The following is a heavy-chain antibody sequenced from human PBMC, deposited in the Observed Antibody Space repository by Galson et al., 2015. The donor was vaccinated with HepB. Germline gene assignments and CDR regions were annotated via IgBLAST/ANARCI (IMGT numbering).Heavy chain of an antibody. Sequence: SVKVSCKASGYTFTGYYMHWVRQAPGQGLEWMGWINPNSGGTNYAQKFQGRVTMTRDTSISTAYMELSRLRSDDTAVYYCATPPLPIVGATTTRDYWGQGTLVTVSS. V-gene: IGHV1-2*02. CDR1: GYTFTGYY. CDR2: INPNSGGT. J-gene: IGHJ4*02. D-gene: IGHD1-26*01. CDR3: ATPPLPIVGATTTRDY.